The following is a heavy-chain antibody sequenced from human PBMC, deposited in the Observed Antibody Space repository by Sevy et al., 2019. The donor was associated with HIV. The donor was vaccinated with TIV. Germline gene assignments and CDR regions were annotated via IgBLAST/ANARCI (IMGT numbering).Heavy chain of an antibody. V-gene: IGHV3-48*03. CDR1: GFTLPDYE. CDR2: ISRSGTTI. D-gene: IGHD3-9*01. Sequence: GGCLRLSCVASGFTLPDYEMNWVRQAPGKGLEWVASISRSGTTIYYADSLKGRFTISRDSAKNSVYLQMNSLRAEDTGFYFCARGPGYYDSGSWLDPWGQGTLVIVSS. CDR3: ARGPGYYDSGSWLDP. J-gene: IGHJ5*02.